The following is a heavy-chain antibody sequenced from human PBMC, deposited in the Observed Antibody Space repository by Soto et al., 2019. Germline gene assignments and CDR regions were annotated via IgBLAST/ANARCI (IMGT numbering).Heavy chain of an antibody. CDR3: ARSSSGSYYQQY. D-gene: IGHD3-10*01. CDR1: GGSISIGGYS. Sequence: SDTLSLTCAVSGGSISIGGYSWSWIRQPPGKGLEWIGYIYHSGSTYYNPSLKSRVTISVDRSKNQFSLKLSSVTAADTAVYYCARSSSGSYYQQYWGQGALVTVSS. J-gene: IGHJ4*02. V-gene: IGHV4-30-2*02. CDR2: IYHSGST.